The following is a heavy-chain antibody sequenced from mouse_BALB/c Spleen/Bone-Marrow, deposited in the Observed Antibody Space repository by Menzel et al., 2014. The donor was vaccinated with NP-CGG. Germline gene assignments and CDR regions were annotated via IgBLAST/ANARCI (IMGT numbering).Heavy chain of an antibody. D-gene: IGHD1-2*01. Sequence: EVKVVESGGGLVQPGGSLKPSCAASGFDFSSYWMSWVRQAPGKGLEWIGEINPESSTKKYTPSLKDKFIISRDNAKNTLYLQMSKVKSEDSALYYCASLHYYGFFAYWGQGTLVTVSA. CDR1: GFDFSSYW. V-gene: IGHV4-1*02. J-gene: IGHJ3*01. CDR2: INPESSTK. CDR3: ASLHYYGFFAY.